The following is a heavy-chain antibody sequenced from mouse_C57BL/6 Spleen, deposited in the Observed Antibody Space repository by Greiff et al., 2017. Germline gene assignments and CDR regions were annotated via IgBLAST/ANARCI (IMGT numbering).Heavy chain of an antibody. CDR2: IDPSDSYT. D-gene: IGHD1-1*01. Sequence: QVQLQQPGAELVKPGASVKLSCKASGYTFTSYWMQWVKQRPGQGLEWIGEIDPSDSYTNYNQKFKGKATLTVDTSSSTAYMPLSSLTSEDSAVYYCARWGAITTVVDAMDYWGQGTSVTVSS. V-gene: IGHV1-50*01. CDR3: ARWGAITTVVDAMDY. J-gene: IGHJ4*01. CDR1: GYTFTSYW.